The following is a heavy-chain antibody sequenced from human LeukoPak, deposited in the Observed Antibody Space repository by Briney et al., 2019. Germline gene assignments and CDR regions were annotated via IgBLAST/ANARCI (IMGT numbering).Heavy chain of an antibody. CDR1: VYTFSSYG. V-gene: IGHV1-18*01. J-gene: IGHJ3*01. CDR3: AREVSYIDWPQAPLI. CDR2: ISGYNALT. Sequence: ASVKVSCKASVYTFSSYGISWVRQAPGQGLEWMGWISGYNALTETAQKVQGRLTLTTDTSTTTAYMELRTLRSDDTAVYYCAREVSYIDWPQAPLIWGQGTMVTVS. D-gene: IGHD3-9*01.